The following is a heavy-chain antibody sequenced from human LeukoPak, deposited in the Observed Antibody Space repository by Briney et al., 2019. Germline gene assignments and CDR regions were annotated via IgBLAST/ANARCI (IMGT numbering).Heavy chain of an antibody. CDR2: SYYSGST. Sequence: SETLSLTCTVSGCSINTDDYFWTWIRQPPGKGLEWIGYSYYSGSTYYNPSLKSRLTISVYTSKNHFSLKLRSVTAADTAVYYCARAPSTNYYYYYMDVWGKGTTVTVSS. D-gene: IGHD2-2*01. CDR1: GCSINTDDYF. CDR3: ARAPSTNYYYYYMDV. J-gene: IGHJ6*03. V-gene: IGHV4-30-4*08.